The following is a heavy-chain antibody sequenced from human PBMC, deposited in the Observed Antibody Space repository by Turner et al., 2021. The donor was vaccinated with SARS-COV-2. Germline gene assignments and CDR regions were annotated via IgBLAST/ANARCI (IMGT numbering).Heavy chain of an antibody. V-gene: IGHV3-30*04. D-gene: IGHD5-18*01. Sequence: QAQLVASGGGVVQPGRSLRLPCAASGVTFSSYSMHWVRQAPGKGLECVAVMSPDGTVTYYADSVKGRFTISRDNSKNTLYLQMNSLRTEDTAMYYCARESGYKGYFDYWGQGTLVTVSS. CDR2: MSPDGTVT. CDR3: ARESGYKGYFDY. J-gene: IGHJ4*02. CDR1: GVTFSSYS.